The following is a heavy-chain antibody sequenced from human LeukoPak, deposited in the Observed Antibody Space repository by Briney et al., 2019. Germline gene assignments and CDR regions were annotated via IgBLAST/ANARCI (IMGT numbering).Heavy chain of an antibody. D-gene: IGHD6-19*01. CDR1: GFFFNSYW. J-gene: IGHJ5*02. CDR2: IRSKAYGGTT. CDR3: TRGQWLGVRWFDP. Sequence: GGSLRLSCATSGFFFNSYWVTWVRQAPGKGLEWVGFIRSKAYGGTTEYAASVKGRFTISRDDSKSIAYLQMNSLKTEDTAVYYCTRGQWLGVRWFDPWGQGTLVTVSS. V-gene: IGHV3-49*04.